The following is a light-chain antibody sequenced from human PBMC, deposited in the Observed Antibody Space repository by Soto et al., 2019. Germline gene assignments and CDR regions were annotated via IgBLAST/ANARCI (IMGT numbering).Light chain of an antibody. CDR1: QSISNN. V-gene: IGKV3D-15*01. J-gene: IGKJ5*01. CDR3: QQDHNWPPIT. CDR2: GAS. Sequence: ETLMTHSEADVSLSTLGAATLSFSARQSISNNLAWYQQKLGQAPRLLIYGASTRATGIPARFSGSGSGTEFTLTISSLQSEDFAVYYGQQDHNWPPITFGQGTRLEIK.